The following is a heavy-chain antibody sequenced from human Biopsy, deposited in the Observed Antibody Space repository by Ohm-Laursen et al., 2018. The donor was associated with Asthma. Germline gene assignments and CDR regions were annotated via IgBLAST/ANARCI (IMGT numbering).Heavy chain of an antibody. V-gene: IGHV4-4*02. D-gene: IGHD1-1*01. CDR2: IYHSGNT. CDR3: AKCSRDWNGLIDH. J-gene: IGHJ4*02. CDR1: GASISSLNW. Sequence: SETLSLTCIVSGASISSLNWWSWVRQPPGKGLEWIGEIYHSGNTKYNPSLDSRVTISVDKSENLFSLNLTSVTAADTAVYYCAKCSRDWNGLIDHWGQGTLVSVSS.